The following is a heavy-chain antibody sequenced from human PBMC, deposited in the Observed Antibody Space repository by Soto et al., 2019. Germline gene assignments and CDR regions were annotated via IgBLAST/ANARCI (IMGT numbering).Heavy chain of an antibody. V-gene: IGHV1-69*01. CDR2: IIPIFGTA. Sequence: QVQLVQSGAEVKKPGSSVKVSCKASGGTFSSYAISWVRQAPGQGLEWMGGIIPIFGTANYAQKFQGRVTITADESTSTAYMELSSLRSEDTAVYYCARNGIVGAIDYYYYYGMDVWGQGTTVTVSS. J-gene: IGHJ6*02. CDR3: ARNGIVGAIDYYYYYGMDV. D-gene: IGHD1-26*01. CDR1: GGTFSSYA.